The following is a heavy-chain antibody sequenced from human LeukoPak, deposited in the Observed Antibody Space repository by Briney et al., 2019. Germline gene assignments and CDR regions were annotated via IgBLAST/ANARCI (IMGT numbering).Heavy chain of an antibody. D-gene: IGHD3-10*01. J-gene: IGHJ4*02. V-gene: IGHV3-74*01. Sequence: GGSLRLSCTASGLRFSDLWMHWVRQAPGKGLVWVSRIRGDGYDTNYADSVKGRFTISRDNAQNTLYLQMNSLRAEDTAVYYCASDRVLGSGSLDNWGQGTLVTVSS. CDR3: ASDRVLGSGSLDN. CDR1: GLRFSDLW. CDR2: IRGDGYDT.